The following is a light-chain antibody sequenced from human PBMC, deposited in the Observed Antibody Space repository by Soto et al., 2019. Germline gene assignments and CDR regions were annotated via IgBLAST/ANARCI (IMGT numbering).Light chain of an antibody. J-gene: IGKJ5*01. CDR1: QSVSSSY. V-gene: IGKV3-20*01. CDR3: RQYDSSPIT. CDR2: GAS. Sequence: EIVLTQSPGTLSLSPGERATLSCRASQSVSSSYLAWYQQKPGQAPRLLIYGASSRATGIPDRFSGSGSGTHFTLTISRLGPEDFAVYYCRQYDSSPITFGQGTRLEIK.